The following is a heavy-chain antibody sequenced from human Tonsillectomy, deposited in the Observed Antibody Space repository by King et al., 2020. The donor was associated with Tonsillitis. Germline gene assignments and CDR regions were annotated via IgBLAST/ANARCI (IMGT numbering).Heavy chain of an antibody. D-gene: IGHD5-12*01. CDR2: IKQDGSEK. CDR1: GFTFSSYW. V-gene: IGHV3-7*04. CDR3: ARGGPTGMVATIGALGY. J-gene: IGHJ4*02. Sequence: VQLVESGGGLVQPGGSLRLSCAASGFTFSSYWMSWVRQAPGKGLEWVANIKQDGSEKYYVDSVKGRFTISRDNARNSLYLQMNSLRAEDTAVYYCARGGPTGMVATIGALGYWGQGTLVTVSS.